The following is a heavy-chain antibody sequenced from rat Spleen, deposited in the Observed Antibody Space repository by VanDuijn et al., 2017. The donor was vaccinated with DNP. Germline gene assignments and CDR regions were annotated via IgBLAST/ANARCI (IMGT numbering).Heavy chain of an antibody. Sequence: EVQLVESGGDLVQPGRSLKLSCAASGFTFSNYYMAWVRQAPKKGLEWVAAISPSGSRTYYPDSVKGRFTLSRDDAKSSLYLQMNSLKSEDTATYYCARGSTTIYWYFDFWGPGTMVTVSS. CDR1: GFTFSNYY. D-gene: IGHD1-12*01. J-gene: IGHJ1*01. CDR2: ISPSGSRT. V-gene: IGHV5-25*01. CDR3: ARGSTTIYWYFDF.